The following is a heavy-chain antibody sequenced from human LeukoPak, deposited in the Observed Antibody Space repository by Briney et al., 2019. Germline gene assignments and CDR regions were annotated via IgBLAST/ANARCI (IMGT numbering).Heavy chain of an antibody. CDR1: GYTFTSYG. V-gene: IGHV1-18*01. J-gene: IGHJ4*02. CDR2: ISAYNSNT. CDR3: ARDPPRYSYGPESNPFDY. D-gene: IGHD5-18*01. Sequence: ASVKVSCKASGYTFTSYGISWVRQAPGQGLEWMGWISAYNSNTNYAQKLQGRVTMTTDTSTSTAYMELRSLRSDDTAVYYCARDPPRYSYGPESNPFDYWGQGTLVTVSS.